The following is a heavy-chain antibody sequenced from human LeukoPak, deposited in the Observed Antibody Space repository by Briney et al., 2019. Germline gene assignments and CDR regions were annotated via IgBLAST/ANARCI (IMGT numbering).Heavy chain of an antibody. J-gene: IGHJ2*01. CDR2: INHDGRET. CDR3: AKGYIIAGRQWYLDL. Sequence: PGGSLRLSCLGSGFNFRYFWMSWVRQAPGKGLEWVANINHDGRETYYADSVKGRFIISRDNAKDSLYLQMNSLRAEHAAVYYCAKGYIIAGRQWYLDLWGRGTLVGVSS. D-gene: IGHD6-13*01. CDR1: GFNFRYFW. V-gene: IGHV3-7*01.